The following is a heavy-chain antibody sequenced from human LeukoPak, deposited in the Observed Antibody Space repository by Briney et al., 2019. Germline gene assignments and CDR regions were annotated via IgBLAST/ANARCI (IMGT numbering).Heavy chain of an antibody. CDR1: GFTFSSYG. J-gene: IGHJ4*02. V-gene: IGHV3-33*01. CDR3: ARDRLRYCSSTSCHAGADY. Sequence: GGSLRLSCPASGFTFSSYGMHWVRQAPGKGLVWVAVIWYDGSNKYYADSVKGRFTISRDNSKNTLYLQMNSLRAEDTAVDDCARDRLRYCSSTSCHAGADYWGQGTLVTVSS. D-gene: IGHD2-2*01. CDR2: IWYDGSNK.